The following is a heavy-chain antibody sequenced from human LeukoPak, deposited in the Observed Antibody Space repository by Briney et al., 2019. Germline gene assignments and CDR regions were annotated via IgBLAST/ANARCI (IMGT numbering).Heavy chain of an antibody. V-gene: IGHV3-21*01. CDR2: ISSSSSYI. Sequence: PGGSLRLSCAASGFTFSSYSMNWVRQAPGKGLEWVSSISSSSSYIFYADSVKGQFTISRDNAKNSLYLQMNSLRAEDTAVYYCARVGALSSSWLLYWGQGALVTVSS. CDR1: GFTFSSYS. J-gene: IGHJ4*02. CDR3: ARVGALSSSWLLY. D-gene: IGHD6-13*01.